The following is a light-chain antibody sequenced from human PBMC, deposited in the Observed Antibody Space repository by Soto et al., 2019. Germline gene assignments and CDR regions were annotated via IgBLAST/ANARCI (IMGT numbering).Light chain of an antibody. J-gene: IGLJ1*01. CDR1: SSVVGSYNL. V-gene: IGLV2-23*02. Sequence: QSVLTQPASVSGSPGQSITISCTGTSSVVGSYNLVSWYQQHPGKAPKVMIYEVSKRPSGVPNRFSGSKSGYTASLTISGLQAEDEADYYCCSYAGSSTYVFGTGTKVTVL. CDR3: CSYAGSSTYV. CDR2: EVS.